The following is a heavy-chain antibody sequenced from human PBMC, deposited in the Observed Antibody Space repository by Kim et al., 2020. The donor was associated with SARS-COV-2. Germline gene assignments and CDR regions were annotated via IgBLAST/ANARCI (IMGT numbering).Heavy chain of an antibody. V-gene: IGHV4-39*01. CDR3: ASQAREFSVRVYWFDP. J-gene: IGHJ5*02. CDR2: IYYSGST. D-gene: IGHD3-10*01. Sequence: SETLSLTCTVSGGSISSSSYYWGWNRQPPGKGLEWVGSIYYSGSTNYNPTLKSRVTISVDTSKNQFSLTLSSVTAADTAVYYCASQAREFSVRVYWFDPWGQGTLVTVSS. CDR1: GGSISSSSYY.